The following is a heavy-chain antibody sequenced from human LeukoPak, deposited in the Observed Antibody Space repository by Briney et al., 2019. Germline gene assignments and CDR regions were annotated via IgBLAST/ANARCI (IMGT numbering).Heavy chain of an antibody. CDR1: GGSISSSSYY. V-gene: IGHV4-39*01. CDR3: ARFYGSYFDY. Sequence: PSETLSLTCTVSGGSISSSSYYWGWIRQPPGKGLEWIGSIYYSGSTYYNPSLKSRVTISVDTSKNQFSLKLSSVTAADTAVYYCARFYGSYFDYWGQGTLVTVSS. CDR2: IYYSGST. J-gene: IGHJ4*02. D-gene: IGHD1-14*01.